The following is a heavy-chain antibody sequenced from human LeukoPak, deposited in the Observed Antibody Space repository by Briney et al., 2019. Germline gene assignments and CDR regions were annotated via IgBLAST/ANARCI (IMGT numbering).Heavy chain of an antibody. J-gene: IGHJ4*02. CDR1: GFTFNTHT. V-gene: IGHV3-30-3*01. Sequence: PGGSLRLSCAASGFTFNTHTMHWVRQAPCRGLEWVSHISNDGNNKNYADSVKGRFTISRDNSKNTLYLQMNSLRTDDTAVYYCATTRQGNSRDFDYWGQGTLVTVSS. CDR2: ISNDGNNK. CDR3: ATTRQGNSRDFDY. D-gene: IGHD5-18*01.